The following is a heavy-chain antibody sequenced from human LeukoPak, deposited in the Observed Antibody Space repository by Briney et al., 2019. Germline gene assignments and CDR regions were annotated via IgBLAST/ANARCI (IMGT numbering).Heavy chain of an antibody. CDR1: GFTFSSYS. D-gene: IGHD2-2*01. CDR2: ISSSSSYI. Sequence: PGGSLRLSCAASGFTFSSYSMNWVRQAPGKGLEWVSSISSSSSYIYYADSVKGRFTISRDNAKNSLYLQMNSLRAEDTAVYYCASGGYCSSTSCYDFDYWGQGTLVTVSS. CDR3: ASGGYCSSTSCYDFDY. J-gene: IGHJ4*02. V-gene: IGHV3-21*01.